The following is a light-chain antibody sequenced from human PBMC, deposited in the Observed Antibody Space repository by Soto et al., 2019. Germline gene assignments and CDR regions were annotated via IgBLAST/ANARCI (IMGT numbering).Light chain of an antibody. J-gene: IGLJ3*02. V-gene: IGLV4-60*03. Sequence: QPVLTQSSSASASLGSSVNLTCTLSSGHRSYIIAWHQQQPGKAPRFLMRLESSGSQNKGSGVPDRFSGSSSGAARYLTISNLQSEDEADYYCETWNSNTRGFGGGTKLTVL. CDR2: LESSGSQ. CDR1: SGHRSYI. CDR3: ETWNSNTRG.